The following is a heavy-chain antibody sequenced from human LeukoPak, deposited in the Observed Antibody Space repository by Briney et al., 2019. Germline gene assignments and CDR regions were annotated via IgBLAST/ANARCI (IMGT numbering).Heavy chain of an antibody. D-gene: IGHD2-2*01. Sequence: GGSLRLSCAASGFTFSNNYMTWVRQAPGKGLEWVSAISGSGGSTYYADSVKGRFTISRDNSKNTLYLQMNSLRAEDTAVYYCAKITGCSSTSCYSHWGQGTLVTVSS. V-gene: IGHV3-23*01. CDR3: AKITGCSSTSCYSH. CDR1: GFTFSNNY. J-gene: IGHJ4*02. CDR2: ISGSGGST.